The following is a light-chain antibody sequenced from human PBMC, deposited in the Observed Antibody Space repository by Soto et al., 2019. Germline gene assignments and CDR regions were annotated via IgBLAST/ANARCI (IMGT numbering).Light chain of an antibody. J-gene: IGKJ2*01. CDR3: QQRSNWPPMYT. Sequence: IVLTQSPGTLSLSPGERATLSCRARQSVSSYYLAWYQQKPGQAPRLLIYGASSRATGIPDRFSGSGSGTDFTLTISSLEPEDFAVYYCQQRSNWPPMYTFGQGTKVDIK. CDR2: GAS. V-gene: IGKV3D-20*02. CDR1: QSVSSYY.